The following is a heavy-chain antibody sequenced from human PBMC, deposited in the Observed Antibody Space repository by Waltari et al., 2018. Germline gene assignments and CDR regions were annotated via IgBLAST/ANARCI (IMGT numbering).Heavy chain of an antibody. D-gene: IGHD3-16*01. V-gene: IGHV1-69*12. CDR1: GGTFGSYA. Sequence: QVQLVQSGAAVKKPGSSVKVSWKAAGGTFGSYAISWVRQAPGEGLEWMGGIIPIFGTAPNYAQKFQGRLTLTADESTATVYMDLSSLRSDDTAVYYCARRQLGGAFDPWGQGTLVSVSS. CDR2: IIPIFGTAP. CDR3: ARRQLGGAFDP. J-gene: IGHJ5*02.